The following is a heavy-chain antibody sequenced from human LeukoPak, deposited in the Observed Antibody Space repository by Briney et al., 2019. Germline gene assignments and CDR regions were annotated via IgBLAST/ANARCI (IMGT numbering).Heavy chain of an antibody. CDR2: IYSGGST. Sequence: GGSLRLSCAASRFTVSSNYMSWVRQAPGKGLEWVSVIYSGGSTYYADSVTGRFTISRDNSKDTLYLQMNSLRAEDTAVYYCAREAPRSYDFWSGYLGYWGQGTLVTVSS. D-gene: IGHD3-3*01. J-gene: IGHJ4*02. V-gene: IGHV3-66*02. CDR3: AREAPRSYDFWSGYLGY. CDR1: RFTVSSNY.